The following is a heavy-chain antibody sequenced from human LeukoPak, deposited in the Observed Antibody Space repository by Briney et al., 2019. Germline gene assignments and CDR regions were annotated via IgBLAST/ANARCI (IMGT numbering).Heavy chain of an antibody. CDR3: ATIDERSNSDFDF. V-gene: IGHV3-11*06. D-gene: IGHD1-26*01. J-gene: IGHJ4*02. Sequence: PGGSLRLSCAASGFTFSDYYMSWIRQAPGKGLXXXSYISGSITYTSYADSVKGRFTISRDNAKNSLYLQMNSLRPEDTAVYYCATIDERSNSDFDFWGQGTLVTVSS. CDR2: ISGSITYT. CDR1: GFTFSDYY.